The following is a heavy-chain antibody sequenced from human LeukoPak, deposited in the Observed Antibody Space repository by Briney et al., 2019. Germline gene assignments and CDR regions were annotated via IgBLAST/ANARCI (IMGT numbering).Heavy chain of an antibody. CDR3: AKGYYYGSGSYYRFDC. V-gene: IGHV3-23*01. D-gene: IGHD3-10*01. CDR1: GSTFTIYE. J-gene: IGHJ4*02. Sequence: PGGSVRLSCAAWGSTFTIYEMSWVREAAEKGGEGVSGISDNGSDTYYADSVKGRFTISRDNSKNTLHLQMNSLRAEDTAIYYCAKGYYYGSGSYYRFDCWGQGTLVTVSS. CDR2: ISDNGSDT.